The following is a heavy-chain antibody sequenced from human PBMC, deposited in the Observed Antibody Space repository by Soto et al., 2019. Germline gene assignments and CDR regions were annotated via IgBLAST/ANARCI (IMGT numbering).Heavy chain of an antibody. J-gene: IGHJ6*02. Sequence: PSETLSLTCTVSGGSISGYSWSWIPQSPGKGLEWIGYVHYSGSTNYNPSLKSRVTISVDTSKNQFSLKLSSVTAADTAVYYCAGGDYYHISGYYFYYYTMAVWGQGTSVTVSS. CDR3: AGGDYYHISGYYFYYYTMAV. V-gene: IGHV4-59*08. CDR2: VHYSGST. CDR1: GGSISGYS. D-gene: IGHD3-22*01.